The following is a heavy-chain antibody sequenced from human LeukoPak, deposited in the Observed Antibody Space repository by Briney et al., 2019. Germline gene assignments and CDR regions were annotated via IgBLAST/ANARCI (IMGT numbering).Heavy chain of an antibody. V-gene: IGHV1-2*02. D-gene: IGHD5-12*01. CDR1: GYTFTGYY. J-gene: IGHJ4*02. Sequence: ASVKVSCKASGYTFTGYYMHWVRQAPGQGLEWMGWINPNSGGTNYAQKFQGRVTMTRDTSISTAYMELSRLRSDDTAVYYCARLAVATINFFSGWYGGFDYWGQGTLVTVSS. CDR2: INPNSGGT. CDR3: ARLAVATINFFSGWYGGFDY.